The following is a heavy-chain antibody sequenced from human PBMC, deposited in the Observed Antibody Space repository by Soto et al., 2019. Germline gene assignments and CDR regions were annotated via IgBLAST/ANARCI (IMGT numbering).Heavy chain of an antibody. V-gene: IGHV4-34*12. D-gene: IGHD3-16*01. CDR3: AGSPLGYDYVRQTWREVGDSFDI. CDR1: GASLGGFH. CDR2: LIHGGST. Sequence: SETLSLTCAIYGASLGGFHWTWLRQAPGKGLEWIGELIHGGSTNYNPSLKGRVSFSLDTSKNQFSLHLMSVTAADTAVYYCAGSPLGYDYVRQTWREVGDSFDIWGRGTLVTVSS. J-gene: IGHJ3*02.